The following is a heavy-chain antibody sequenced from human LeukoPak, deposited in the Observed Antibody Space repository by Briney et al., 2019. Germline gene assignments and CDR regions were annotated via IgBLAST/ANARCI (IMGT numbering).Heavy chain of an antibody. J-gene: IGHJ6*02. V-gene: IGHV3-13*01. D-gene: IGHD3-22*01. CDR1: GYTFSGYD. CDR3: ARGRYDSSGYYYYYGMDV. CDR2: IGTAGDT. Sequence: GGSLRLSCAASGYTFSGYDMHWVRQATGKGLECVSAIGTAGDTYYPGSVKGRFTISRENAKNSMYLQMNSLTAGDTAVYYCARGRYDSSGYYYYYGMDVWGQGTTVTVSS.